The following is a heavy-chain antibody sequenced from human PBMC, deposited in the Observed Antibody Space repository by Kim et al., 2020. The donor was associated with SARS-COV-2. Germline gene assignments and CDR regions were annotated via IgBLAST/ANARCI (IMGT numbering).Heavy chain of an antibody. CDR2: IDPRDSYT. CDR3: ARAINMNWFDP. J-gene: IGHJ5*02. CDR1: GYNFTNHW. Sequence: GESLKISCQGSGYNFTNHWIIWVRQMPGKGLEGRGRIDPRDSYTNNSPPFKRHVIFSADKPINTAYLQWASLEPSDTAIYYCARAINMNWFDPWGQGT. V-gene: IGHV5-10-1*01.